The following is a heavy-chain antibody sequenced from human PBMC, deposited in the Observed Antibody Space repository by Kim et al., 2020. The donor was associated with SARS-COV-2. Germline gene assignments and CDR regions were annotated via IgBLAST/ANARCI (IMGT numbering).Heavy chain of an antibody. D-gene: IGHD3-9*01. Sequence: GGSLRLSCAASGFTFSSYAMHWVRQAPGKGLEWVAVISYDGSNKYYADSVKGRFTISRDNSKNTLYLQMNSLRAEDTAVYYCARGPYAILTGSTDYYYYGMDVWGQGTTVTVSS. J-gene: IGHJ6*02. CDR3: ARGPYAILTGSTDYYYYGMDV. CDR1: GFTFSSYA. CDR2: ISYDGSNK. V-gene: IGHV3-30*04.